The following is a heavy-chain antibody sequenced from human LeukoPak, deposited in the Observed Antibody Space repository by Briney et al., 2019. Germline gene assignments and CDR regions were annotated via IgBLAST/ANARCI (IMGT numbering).Heavy chain of an antibody. CDR3: ARVDTAMVIEY. D-gene: IGHD5-18*01. CDR1: GGTFSSYP. J-gene: IGHJ4*02. CDR2: IIPILGIV. Sequence: SVNVSCKASGGTFSSYPISWVRQAPGQGLEWMGSIIPILGIVNYAQKLQGRVTITADKSTNTVYMELNSLRADDTAVYYCARVDTAMVIEYWGQGTLVTVST. V-gene: IGHV1-69*02.